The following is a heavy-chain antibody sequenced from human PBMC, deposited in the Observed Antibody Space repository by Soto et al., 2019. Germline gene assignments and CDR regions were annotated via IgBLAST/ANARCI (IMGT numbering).Heavy chain of an antibody. D-gene: IGHD3-16*01. CDR1: GYTFISYY. J-gene: IGHJ5*02. CDR2: INPSGSIT. V-gene: IGHV1-46*01. Sequence: ASVKVSCKASGYTFISYYMHWVRQAPGQGLQWMGIINPSGSITTYAQKFRGRVTMTTDTSTSTAYMELRSLRSDDTAVYYCAGGGDPKHPNWFDPWGQGTLVTVSS. CDR3: AGGGDPKHPNWFDP.